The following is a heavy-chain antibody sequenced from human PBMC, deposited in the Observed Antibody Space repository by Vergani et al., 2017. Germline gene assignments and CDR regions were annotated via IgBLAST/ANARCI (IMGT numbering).Heavy chain of an antibody. D-gene: IGHD3-22*01. V-gene: IGHV4-38-2*01. CDR3: ARTVLSSGYFDY. J-gene: IGHJ4*02. CDR1: GYSISSGYY. CDR2: IYHSGST. Sequence: QVQLQESGPGLVKPSETLSLTCAVSGYSISSGYYWGWIRQPPGKGLEWIGSIYHSGSTYYNPSLKSRVTISLDTSKNQFSLKLSSVTAADTAVYYCARTVLSSGYFDYWGQGTLVTVSS.